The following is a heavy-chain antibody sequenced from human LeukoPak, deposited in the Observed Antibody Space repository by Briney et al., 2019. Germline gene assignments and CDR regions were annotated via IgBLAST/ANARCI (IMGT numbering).Heavy chain of an antibody. CDR2: INHSGST. CDR1: GGSFSGYY. J-gene: IGHJ6*03. D-gene: IGHD3-10*01. CDR3: ARDKSSYYYGSGSLRYYMDV. Sequence: PSETLSLTCAVYGGSFSGYYWSWIRQPPGKGLEWLGEINHSGSTNYNPSLKSRVTISVDTSKNQFSLKLSSVTAADTAVYYCARDKSSYYYGSGSLRYYMDVWGKGTTVTISS. V-gene: IGHV4-34*01.